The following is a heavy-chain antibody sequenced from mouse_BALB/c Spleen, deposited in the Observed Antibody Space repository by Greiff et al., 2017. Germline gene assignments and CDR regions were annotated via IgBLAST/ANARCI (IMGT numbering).Heavy chain of an antibody. V-gene: IGHV5-4*02. CDR1: GFTFSDYY. CDR3: ATGGYYAMDY. Sequence: EVKVVESGGGLVKPGGSLKLSCAASGFTFSDYYMYWVRQTPEKRLEWVATISDGGSYTYYPDSVKGRFTISRDNAKNNLYLQMSSLKSEDTAMYYCATGGYYAMDYWGQGTSVTVSS. CDR2: ISDGGSYT. J-gene: IGHJ4*01.